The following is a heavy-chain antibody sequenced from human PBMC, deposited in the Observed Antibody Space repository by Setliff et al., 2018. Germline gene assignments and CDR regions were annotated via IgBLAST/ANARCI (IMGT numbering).Heavy chain of an antibody. D-gene: IGHD3-3*01. CDR3: AKVITVFGVVIMENWFDP. J-gene: IGHJ5*02. V-gene: IGHV4-34*01. CDR2: INHRGST. Sequence: PSETLSLTCAVYGDSFSDYYWSWIRQPPGKGLEWIEEINHRGSTNYSPSLRSRVTMLVDTSKNQFSLKLSSVTAADTAVYYCAKVITVFGVVIMENWFDPWGQGTLVTVSS. CDR1: GDSFSDYY.